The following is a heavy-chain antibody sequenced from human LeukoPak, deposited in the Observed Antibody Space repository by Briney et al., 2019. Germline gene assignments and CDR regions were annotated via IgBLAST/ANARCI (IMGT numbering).Heavy chain of an antibody. Sequence: SQTLSLTCTVSGGSISSSNYYWNWIRQPAGKGLEWIGRIYTSGSTNYNPSLKSRVTISVDTSKNQFSLKLSSVTAADTAVYYCASATYYSYGYVAFDIWGQGTMVTVSS. CDR3: ASATYYSYGYVAFDI. CDR1: GGSISSSNYY. V-gene: IGHV4-61*02. CDR2: IYTSGST. D-gene: IGHD5-18*01. J-gene: IGHJ3*02.